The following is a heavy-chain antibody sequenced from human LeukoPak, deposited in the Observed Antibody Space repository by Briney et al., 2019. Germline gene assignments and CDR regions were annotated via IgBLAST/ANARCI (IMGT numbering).Heavy chain of an antibody. CDR2: INHSGST. CDR1: GGSISSGGYS. D-gene: IGHD2-2*02. Sequence: SETLSLTRAVSGGSISSGGYSWSWVRQPPGKGLEWIGEINHSGSTNYNPSLKSRVTISVDTSKNQFSLKLSSVTAADTAVYYCARGGTISRSSWWFDPWGQGTLVTVSS. V-gene: IGHV4-34*01. CDR3: ARGGTISRSSWWFDP. J-gene: IGHJ5*02.